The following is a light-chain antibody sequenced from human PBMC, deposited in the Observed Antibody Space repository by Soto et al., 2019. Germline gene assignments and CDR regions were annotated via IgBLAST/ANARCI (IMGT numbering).Light chain of an antibody. Sequence: QSALTQPPSASGSPGQSVTISCTGTSSDVGGYNYVSWYQQHPGKAPKLMIYEVSKRPSGVPDRFSGSKSDNTASLTVSGLQAEAEADYYCSSYAGSNNVVFGGGTKLTVL. CDR3: SSYAGSNNVV. J-gene: IGLJ2*01. CDR1: SSDVGGYNY. V-gene: IGLV2-8*01. CDR2: EVS.